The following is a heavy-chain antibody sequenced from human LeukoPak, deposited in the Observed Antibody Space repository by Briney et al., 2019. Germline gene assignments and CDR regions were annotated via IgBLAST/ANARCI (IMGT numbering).Heavy chain of an antibody. D-gene: IGHD1-26*01. CDR2: IIPIFGTA. CDR3: ARVLGGIVGATGLDY. J-gene: IGHJ4*02. V-gene: IGHV1-69*05. CDR1: GGTFISYA. Sequence: SVKVSCKASGGTFISYAISWVRQAPGQGLEWMGGIIPIFGTANYAQKFQGRVTITTDESTSTAYMELSSLRSEATAVYYCARVLGGIVGATGLDYWGQGTLVTVPS.